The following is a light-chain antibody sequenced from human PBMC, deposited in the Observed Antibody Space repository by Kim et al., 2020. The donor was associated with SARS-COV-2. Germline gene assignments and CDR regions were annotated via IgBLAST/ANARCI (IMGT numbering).Light chain of an antibody. CDR3: QAWDSSTAV. CDR1: RLGDKY. V-gene: IGLV3-1*01. Sequence: ESPGKTATITCCGDRLGDKYACWYQQKPGPSPVLVIYQDSKRPSGIPERFSGANSGNTATLTISGTQAMDEADYYCQAWDSSTAVFGGGTQLTVL. CDR2: QDS. J-gene: IGLJ3*02.